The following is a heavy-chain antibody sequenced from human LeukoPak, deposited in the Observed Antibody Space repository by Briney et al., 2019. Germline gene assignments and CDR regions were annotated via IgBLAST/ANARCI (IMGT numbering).Heavy chain of an antibody. CDR1: GGSFSGYY. D-gene: IGHD4-23*01. CDR2: INHSGST. Sequence: PSETLSLTCAVYGGSFSGYYWSWIRQPPGKGLEWIGEINHSGSTNYNPSLKSRVTISVDTSKNQFSLKLSSATAADTAVYYCARGSDYGGNPVGSYFDYWGQGTLVTVSS. CDR3: ARGSDYGGNPVGSYFDY. V-gene: IGHV4-34*01. J-gene: IGHJ4*02.